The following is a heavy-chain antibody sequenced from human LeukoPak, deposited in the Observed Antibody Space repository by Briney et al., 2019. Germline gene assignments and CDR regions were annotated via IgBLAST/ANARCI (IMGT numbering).Heavy chain of an antibody. V-gene: IGHV4-39*07. CDR1: GGSISSSSYY. Sequence: PSETLSLTCTVSGGSISSSSYYWGWIRQPPGKGLEWIGSIYYSGSTYYNPSLKSRVTISVDTSKNQFSLKLSSVTAADTAVYYCARDSSEGGGFDYWGQGTLVTVSS. CDR3: ARDSSEGGGFDY. D-gene: IGHD3-22*01. CDR2: IYYSGST. J-gene: IGHJ4*02.